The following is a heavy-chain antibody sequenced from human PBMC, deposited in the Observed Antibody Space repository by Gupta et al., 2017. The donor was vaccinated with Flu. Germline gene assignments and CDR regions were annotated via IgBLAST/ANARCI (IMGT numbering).Heavy chain of an antibody. CDR2: IYYSGST. CDR3: ATLSIAVAGYLYN. CDR1: GGTISSSRYY. Sequence: QLQLPESGPGLVKPSETPFLSCTVHGGTISSSRYYWGWMRQPPGKGLEWIGSIYYSGSTYYHPSLKSRVTISVDTSKNQFSLKLSSVTAADTAVYYCATLSIAVAGYLYNWGQGTLVTVSS. D-gene: IGHD6-19*01. V-gene: IGHV4-39*05. J-gene: IGHJ4*02.